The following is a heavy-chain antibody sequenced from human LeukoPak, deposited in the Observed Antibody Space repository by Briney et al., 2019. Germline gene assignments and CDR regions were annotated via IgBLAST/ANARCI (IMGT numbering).Heavy chain of an antibody. CDR1: GFTFSGST. D-gene: IGHD3-16*02. CDR3: TSRSSTFGGVIDLDY. CDR2: IRNKGNSYAT. Sequence: GGSLRLSRAASGFTFSGSTIHWVRQTSGKGLEWVGRIRNKGNSYATAYAASVKGRFTISRDDSKNTAYLQMNSLKTEDTAVYYCTSRSSTFGGVIDLDYWGQGTLVTVSS. J-gene: IGHJ4*02. V-gene: IGHV3-73*01.